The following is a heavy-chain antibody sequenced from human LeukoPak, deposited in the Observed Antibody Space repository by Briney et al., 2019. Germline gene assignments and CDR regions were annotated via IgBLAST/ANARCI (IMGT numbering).Heavy chain of an antibody. CDR3: ARGLYYYDSSGYYKLGKIDY. Sequence: PSQTLSLTCTVSGGSIRSGSYYWSWIRQPAGKGLEWIGRIYTSGSTNYNPSLKSRVTISVDTSKNQFSLKLSSVTAADTAVYYCARGLYYYDSSGYYKLGKIDYWGQGTLVTVSS. V-gene: IGHV4-61*02. D-gene: IGHD3-22*01. J-gene: IGHJ4*02. CDR1: GGSIRSGSYY. CDR2: IYTSGST.